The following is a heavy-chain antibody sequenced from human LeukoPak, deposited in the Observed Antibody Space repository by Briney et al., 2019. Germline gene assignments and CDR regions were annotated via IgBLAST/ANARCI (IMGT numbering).Heavy chain of an antibody. CDR3: ARNSIAAALYYFDY. J-gene: IGHJ4*02. CDR2: IYYSGST. D-gene: IGHD6-13*01. V-gene: IGHV4-59*01. Sequence: SETLSLTRTVSGSSISSYYWSWIRQPPGKGLEWIGYIYYSGSTNYNPSLKSRVTISVDTSKNQFSLKLSSVTAADTAVYYCARNSIAAALYYFDYWGQGTLVTVSS. CDR1: GSSISSYY.